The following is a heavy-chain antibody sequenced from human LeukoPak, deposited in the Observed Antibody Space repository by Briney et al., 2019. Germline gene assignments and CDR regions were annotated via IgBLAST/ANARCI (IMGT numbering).Heavy chain of an antibody. CDR2: ISGRGDFT. Sequence: PGGSLRLSCAASGFTFSSYTMSWGRQSPGKGLERVSGISGRGDFTYYADSVKGGFTISRDNSKNTLYIQMNSLRAEDTAVYYCARGGLSTYFDFWGHRAMVTVSS. CDR3: ARGGLSTYFDF. J-gene: IGHJ4*01. V-gene: IGHV3-23*01. CDR1: GFTFSSYT.